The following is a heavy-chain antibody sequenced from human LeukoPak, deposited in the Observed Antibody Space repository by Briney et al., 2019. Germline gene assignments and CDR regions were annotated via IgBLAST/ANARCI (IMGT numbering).Heavy chain of an antibody. J-gene: IGHJ4*02. V-gene: IGHV3-23*01. CDR2: ISGSGAGM. D-gene: IGHD6-19*01. Sequence: PGGSLRLSCAASGFTFSTYAMNWVRQAPGKGLEWVAAISGSGAGMYYADSVKGRFSISRDNSKNTLYLQMNSLRAEDTAVYYCAKTEAVAGSVENYFDYWGQGTLVTVSS. CDR1: GFTFSTYA. CDR3: AKTEAVAGSVENYFDY.